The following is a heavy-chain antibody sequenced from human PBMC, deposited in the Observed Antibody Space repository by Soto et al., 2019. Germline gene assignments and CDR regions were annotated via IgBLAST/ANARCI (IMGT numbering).Heavy chain of an antibody. CDR1: GFRFSRGG. J-gene: IGHJ6*02. CDR3: ARGGGYYYGSGSYFPARYYGMDV. D-gene: IGHD3-10*01. V-gene: IGHV3-33*01. CDR2: IWYDGSNK. Sequence: AGGALRIPWSASGFRFSRGGNHVGRPAPGKGVEGGGVIWYDGSNKYYADSVKGRFTISRDNSKNTLYLQMNSLRAEDTAVYYCARGGGYYYGSGSYFPARYYGMDVWGQGTTVTVSS.